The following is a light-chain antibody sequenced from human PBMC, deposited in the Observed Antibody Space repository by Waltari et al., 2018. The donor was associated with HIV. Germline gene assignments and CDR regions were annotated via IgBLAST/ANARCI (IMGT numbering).Light chain of an antibody. CDR1: SSDVGGYNY. CDR3: SSYAGSDTLV. Sequence: QSALTQPPSASGSPGQSVTISCTGTSSDVGGYNYVSWYQQHPGRAPKLIIYEVTKRPSGVPERFSGSKFGSGTTAALTVSGLQAEDEADYYCSSYAGSDTLVFGGGTKLTVL. CDR2: EVT. J-gene: IGLJ2*01. V-gene: IGLV2-8*01.